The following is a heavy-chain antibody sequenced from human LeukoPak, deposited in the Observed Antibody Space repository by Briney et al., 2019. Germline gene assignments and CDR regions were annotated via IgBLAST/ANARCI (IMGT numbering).Heavy chain of an antibody. V-gene: IGHV3-9*01. CDR2: ISWNSGSI. J-gene: IGHJ3*02. CDR1: GFTFDDYA. Sequence: PGGSLRLSCAASGFTFDDYAMHWVRQAPGKGLEWVSGISWNSGSIGYADSVKGRFTISRDNAKNSLYLQMNSLRAEDTALYYCAAGDAFDIWGQGTMVTVSS. CDR3: AAGDAFDI.